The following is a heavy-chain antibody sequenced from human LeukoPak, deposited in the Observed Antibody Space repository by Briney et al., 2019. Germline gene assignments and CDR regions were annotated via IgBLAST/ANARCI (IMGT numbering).Heavy chain of an antibody. V-gene: IGHV4-59*01. J-gene: IGHJ4*02. D-gene: IGHD3-10*01. CDR3: ARERTDYGSGSYYTDY. CDR2: IYYSGST. Sequence: SETLSLTCTVSGGSISSYYWSWIRQPPGKGLEWIGYIYYSGSTNYNPSLKTRVTISVDTSKNQFSLKLSSVTAADTAVYYCARERTDYGSGSYYTDYWGQGTLVTVSS. CDR1: GGSISSYY.